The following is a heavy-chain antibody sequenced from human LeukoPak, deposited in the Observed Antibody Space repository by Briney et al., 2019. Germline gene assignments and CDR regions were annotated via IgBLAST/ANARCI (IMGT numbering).Heavy chain of an antibody. J-gene: IGHJ5*01. D-gene: IGHD3-22*01. V-gene: IGHV4-39*01. CDR1: GSSINNSSYF. CDR3: ARVRDYYDYWFDS. Sequence: SETLSLTCTVSGSSINNSSYFWGWIRQPPGKGLEWIGNIYYSGKSYYSPSLKSRLTISVDTSKNQFSLNLRSVTAADTAVYFCARVRDYYDYWFDSWGQGTLVTVSS. CDR2: IYYSGKS.